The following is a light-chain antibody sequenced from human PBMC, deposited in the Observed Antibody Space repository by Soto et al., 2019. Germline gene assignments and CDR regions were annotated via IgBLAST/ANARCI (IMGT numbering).Light chain of an antibody. J-gene: IGLJ2*01. Sequence: QPVLTQSPSASASLGASVKLTCTLSSGHSTYAIAWHQQQPQKGLRYLMKLNSDGSHSKGDGIPDRFSGSSSGAERYLTISSLQSEDEADYYCQTWGTGIQVIFGGGTKLTVL. CDR1: SGHSTYA. V-gene: IGLV4-69*01. CDR2: LNSDGSH. CDR3: QTWGTGIQVI.